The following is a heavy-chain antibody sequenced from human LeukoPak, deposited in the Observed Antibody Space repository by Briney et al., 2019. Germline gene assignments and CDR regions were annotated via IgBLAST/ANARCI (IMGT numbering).Heavy chain of an antibody. CDR3: ARGAARTYYSYRIDV. D-gene: IGHD6-6*01. Sequence: AETLSLTCAVYGGSFSGYYWSWIRQPPGKGLEWIGEINHSGSTNYNPSLKSRVTISVHTSKHQFSLNLSSVTAADTAGYYCARGAARTYYSYRIDVWGQGTTVTVSS. J-gene: IGHJ6*02. V-gene: IGHV4-34*01. CDR2: INHSGST. CDR1: GGSFSGYY.